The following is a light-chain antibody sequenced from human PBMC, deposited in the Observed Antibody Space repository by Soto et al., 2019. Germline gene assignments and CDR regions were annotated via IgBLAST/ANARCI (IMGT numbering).Light chain of an antibody. Sequence: QSVLTQPASVSGSPGQSITISCTGTSSDVGSYNYVSWYQQHPDKAPKLMIYDVSNRPSGVSNRFSGSKSGNTASLTISGLQAEDEADYYCSSYTSRSTEVFGTGTKATVL. V-gene: IGLV2-14*01. J-gene: IGLJ1*01. CDR1: SSDVGSYNY. CDR3: SSYTSRSTEV. CDR2: DVS.